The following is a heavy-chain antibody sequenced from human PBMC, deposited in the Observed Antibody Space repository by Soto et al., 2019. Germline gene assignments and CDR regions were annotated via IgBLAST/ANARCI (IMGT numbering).Heavy chain of an antibody. CDR2: ISYDGSNK. Sequence: GGSLRLSCADSGLTFSSYGMHWVRQAPGKGLEWVAVISYDGSNKYYADSVKGRFTISRDNSKNTLYLQMNSLRAEDTAVYYCAHTRTGTLDYWGQGTLVTVSS. CDR3: AHTRTGTLDY. J-gene: IGHJ4*02. V-gene: IGHV3-30*03. CDR1: GLTFSSYG. D-gene: IGHD1-1*01.